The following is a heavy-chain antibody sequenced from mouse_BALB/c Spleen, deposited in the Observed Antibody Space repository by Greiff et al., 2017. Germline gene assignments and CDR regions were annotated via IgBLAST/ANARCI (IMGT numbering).Heavy chain of an antibody. D-gene: IGHD2-3*01. CDR1: GYTFSSYY. V-gene: IGHV1S81*02. CDR2: INPSNGGT. CDR3: TRSDGYYEDFDY. Sequence: VQGVESGAELVKPGASVKLSCKASGYTFSSYYMYWVKQRPGQGLEWIGEINPSNGGTNFNEKFKSKATLTVDKSSSTAYMQLSSLTSEDSAVYYCTRSDGYYEDFDYWGQGTTLTVSS. J-gene: IGHJ2*01.